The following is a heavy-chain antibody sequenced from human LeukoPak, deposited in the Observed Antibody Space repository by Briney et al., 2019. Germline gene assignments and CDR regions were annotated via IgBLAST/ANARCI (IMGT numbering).Heavy chain of an antibody. J-gene: IGHJ4*02. CDR1: GFTFSSYA. CDR2: ISYDGSNK. Sequence: PGGSLRLSCAASGFTFSSYAMHWVRQAPGKGLEWVAVISYDGSNKYYADSVKGRFTISRDNSKNTLYLQMNSLRAEDTAVYYCAKDRYGDYVWVDYWGQGTLVTVSS. CDR3: AKDRYGDYVWVDY. D-gene: IGHD4-17*01. V-gene: IGHV3-30-3*01.